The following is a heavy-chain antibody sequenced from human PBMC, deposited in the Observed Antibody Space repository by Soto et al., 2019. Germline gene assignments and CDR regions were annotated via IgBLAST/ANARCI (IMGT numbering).Heavy chain of an antibody. Sequence: SETLSLTCNVSGGPIKTGDYYWNWIRQPPGKGLEWIGYVFYSGASNYSPSLKSRAAISMDTSKNQFSLSLTSVTAADTAVYYCARAGFSYGHLLFWGQGSRVTVSS. D-gene: IGHD3-10*01. V-gene: IGHV4-30-4*01. CDR3: ARAGFSYGHLLF. J-gene: IGHJ4*02. CDR2: VFYSGAS. CDR1: GGPIKTGDYY.